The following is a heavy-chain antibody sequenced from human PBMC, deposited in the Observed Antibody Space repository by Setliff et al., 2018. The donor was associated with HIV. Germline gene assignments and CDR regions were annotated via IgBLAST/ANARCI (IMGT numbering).Heavy chain of an antibody. V-gene: IGHV3-23*01. J-gene: IGHJ1*01. D-gene: IGHD4-17*01. CDR1: GFTFSNYA. Sequence: SLRLSCAASGFTFSNYAMHWVRQAPGKGLEWVSAISGSGGSTYYADSVKGRFTISRDDSKNTLYLQMNSLRAEDTAVYYCANSGTTAIEYFQHWGQGTLVTVSS. CDR2: ISGSGGST. CDR3: ANSGTTAIEYFQH.